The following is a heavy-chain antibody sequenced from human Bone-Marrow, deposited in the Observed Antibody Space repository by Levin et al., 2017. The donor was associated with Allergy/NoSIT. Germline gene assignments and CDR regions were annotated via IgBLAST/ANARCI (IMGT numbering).Heavy chain of an antibody. V-gene: IGHV4-59*01. Sequence: SETLSLTCTVSGGSISSYYWSWIRQPPGKGLEWIGYIYYSGSTNYNPSLKSRVTISVDTSKNQFSLKLSSVTAADTAVYYCARESYYFDYWGQGTLVTVSS. CDR3: ARESYYFDY. CDR1: GGSISSYY. J-gene: IGHJ4*02. CDR2: IYYSGST.